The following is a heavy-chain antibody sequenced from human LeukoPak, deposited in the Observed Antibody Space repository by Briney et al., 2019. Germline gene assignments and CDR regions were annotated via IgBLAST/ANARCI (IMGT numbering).Heavy chain of an antibody. J-gene: IGHJ5*02. D-gene: IGHD3-22*01. CDR1: GYSISSGYY. CDR2: IYHSGST. Sequence: SETLSLTCTVSGYSISSGYYWGWIRQPPGKGLEWIGSIYHSGSTYYNPSLKSRVTISVDTSKNQFSLKLSSVTAADTAVYYCARGGFTMIGPNWFDPWGQGTLVTVSS. CDR3: ARGGFTMIGPNWFDP. V-gene: IGHV4-38-2*02.